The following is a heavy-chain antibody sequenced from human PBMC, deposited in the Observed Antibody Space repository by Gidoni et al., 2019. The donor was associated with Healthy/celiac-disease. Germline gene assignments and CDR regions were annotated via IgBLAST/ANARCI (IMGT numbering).Heavy chain of an antibody. CDR3: TTDLMLTVGGYYRDY. D-gene: IGHD3-22*01. V-gene: IGHV3-15*07. CDR1: GFTFSNAW. Sequence: EVQLVESGGGLVKPGGSLRLSCAASGFTFSNAWMNWVRQGPGKGLEWVGRIKSKTDGGTTDYAAPVKGRFTISRDDSKNTLYLQMNSLKTEDTAVYYCTTDLMLTVGGYYRDYWGQGTLVTVSS. CDR2: IKSKTDGGTT. J-gene: IGHJ4*02.